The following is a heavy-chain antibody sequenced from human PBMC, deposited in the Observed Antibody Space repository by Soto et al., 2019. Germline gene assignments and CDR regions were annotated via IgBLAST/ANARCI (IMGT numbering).Heavy chain of an antibody. CDR3: AKVAETYYYDSSGYYYV. J-gene: IGHJ4*02. CDR2: ISYDGSNK. CDR1: GFTFSSYA. Sequence: GGSLRLSCAASGFTFSSYAMHWVRQAPGKGLEGVAVISYDGSNKYYADSVKGRFTISRDNSKNTLYLQMNSLRAEDTAVYYCAKVAETYYYDSSGYYYVWGQGTLVTVSS. D-gene: IGHD3-22*01. V-gene: IGHV3-30-3*01.